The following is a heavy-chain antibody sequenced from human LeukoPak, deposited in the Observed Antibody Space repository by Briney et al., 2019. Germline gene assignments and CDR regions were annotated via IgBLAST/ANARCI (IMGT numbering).Heavy chain of an antibody. CDR2: IYYSGST. J-gene: IGHJ6*03. CDR1: GGSISSSSYY. V-gene: IGHV4-39*07. Sequence: SETLSLTCTVSGGSISSSSYYWGWIRQPPGKGLEWIGSIYYSGSTYYNPSLKSRVTISVDTSKNQFSLKLSSVTAADTAVYYCARRYYYYYYMDVWGKGTTVTVSS. CDR3: ARRYYYYYYMDV.